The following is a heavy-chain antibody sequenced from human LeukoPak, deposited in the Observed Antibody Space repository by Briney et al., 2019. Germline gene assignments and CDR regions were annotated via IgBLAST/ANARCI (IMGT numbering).Heavy chain of an antibody. V-gene: IGHV4-39*01. J-gene: IGHJ4*02. CDR2: FCYGGSS. Sequence: PSETLSLTCTVSGGSIRRDNYCWGWIRQPPVKGLEWIGSFCYGGSSYNNPSLKSRVTISVDTSKNQLSLKLSSVTAADTAVYYCVRSRMGDGYNFAYWGQGILVTVSS. CDR3: VRSRMGDGYNFAY. D-gene: IGHD5-24*01. CDR1: GGSIRRDNYC.